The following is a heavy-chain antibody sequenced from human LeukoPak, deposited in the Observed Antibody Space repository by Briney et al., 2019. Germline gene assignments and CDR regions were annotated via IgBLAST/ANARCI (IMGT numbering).Heavy chain of an antibody. J-gene: IGHJ4*02. CDR3: AYAYYDSSGDYFDY. CDR1: GFTFSSYA. D-gene: IGHD3-22*01. V-gene: IGHV4-31*02. CDR2: IYYSGST. Sequence: LRLSCAASGFTFSSYAMSWIRQHPGKGLEWIGYIYYSGSTYYNPSLKSRVTISVDTSKNQFSLELSSVTAADTAVYYCAYAYYDSSGDYFDYWGQGTLVTVSS.